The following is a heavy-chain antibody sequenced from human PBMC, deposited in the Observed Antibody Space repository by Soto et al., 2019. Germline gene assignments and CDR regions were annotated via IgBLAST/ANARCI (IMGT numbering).Heavy chain of an antibody. D-gene: IGHD2-15*01. CDR3: ARESRYCSGGSCYFLPGIDY. CDR2: IIPIFGTA. V-gene: IGHV1-69*12. Sequence: QVQLVQSGAEVKKPGSSVKVSCKASGGTFSSYAISWVRQAPGQGLAWMGGIIPIFGTANYAQKFQGRVTITADEATSTAHMELSSLRSEDTAVYYCARESRYCSGGSCYFLPGIDYWGQGTLVTVSS. CDR1: GGTFSSYA. J-gene: IGHJ4*02.